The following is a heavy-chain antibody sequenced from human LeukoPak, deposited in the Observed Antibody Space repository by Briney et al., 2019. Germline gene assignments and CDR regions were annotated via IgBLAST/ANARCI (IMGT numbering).Heavy chain of an antibody. Sequence: SGTLSLTCAVSGGSISSGNWWSWVRQPPGKGLEWIGEIYHSGSTNYNPSLKSRVTISVDKSKNQFSLKLSSVTAADTAVYYCARDGSGSYKGFYYFDYWGQGTLVTVSS. CDR3: ARDGSGSYKGFYYFDY. CDR1: GGSISSGNW. D-gene: IGHD3-10*01. J-gene: IGHJ4*02. V-gene: IGHV4-4*02. CDR2: IYHSGST.